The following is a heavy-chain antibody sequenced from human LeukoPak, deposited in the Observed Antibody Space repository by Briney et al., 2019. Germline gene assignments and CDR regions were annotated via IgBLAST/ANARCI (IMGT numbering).Heavy chain of an antibody. Sequence: GTSVKVSCKASGFTFTSSAVQWVRQARGQRLEWIGWIVVGSGNTNYAQKFQERVTITRDMSTSTAYMELSSLRSEDTAVYYCARGASSSWYRASYYTGRDVWGQGTTVTVSS. J-gene: IGHJ6*02. CDR3: ARGASSSWYRASYYTGRDV. CDR1: GFTFTSSA. CDR2: IVVGSGNT. D-gene: IGHD6-13*01. V-gene: IGHV1-58*01.